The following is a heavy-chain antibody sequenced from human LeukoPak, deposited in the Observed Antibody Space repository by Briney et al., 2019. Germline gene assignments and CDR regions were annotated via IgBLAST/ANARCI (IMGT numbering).Heavy chain of an antibody. D-gene: IGHD5-12*01. CDR1: GFTFSDYY. CDR3: ARDQFSTIGRWLQSDDAFDI. Sequence: GSLRLSCAASGFTFSDYYMSWIRQAPGKGLEWVSYISSSGSTIYYADSVKGRFTISRDNAKNSLYLQMNSLRAEDTAVYYCARDQFSTIGRWLQSDDAFDIWGQGTMVTVSS. J-gene: IGHJ3*02. CDR2: ISSSGSTI. V-gene: IGHV3-11*01.